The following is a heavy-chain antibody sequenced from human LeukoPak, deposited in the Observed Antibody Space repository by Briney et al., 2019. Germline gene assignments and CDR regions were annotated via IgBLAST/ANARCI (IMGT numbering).Heavy chain of an antibody. D-gene: IGHD1-7*01. CDR1: SGSISSYY. Sequence: PSETLSLTCTVSSGSISSYYWTWLRHPPGKGLEGLGYIYYSWSTNYNRSLKSRVPISEDTPKNQFSLKQSPSPAAAPALSSLARGNYGYYYYMDVWGKGTTVTVSS. V-gene: IGHV4-59*12. J-gene: IGHJ6*03. CDR2: IYYSWST. CDR3: ARGNYGYYYYMDV.